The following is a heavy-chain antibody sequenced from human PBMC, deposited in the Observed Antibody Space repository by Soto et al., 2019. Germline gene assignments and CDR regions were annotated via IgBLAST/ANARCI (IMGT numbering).Heavy chain of an antibody. CDR3: ARHIAVRGTRGFDY. J-gene: IGHJ4*02. Sequence: QVQLQESGPRLVEPSGTLSLTCTVSGASINTNWWSWVRQAPGKGLEWMGEVYQSGSSNYNPSLTGRATISMDRSRNQLSLQLISVTAADTATYFCARHIAVRGTRGFDYWGQGTPVTVSS. CDR1: GASINTNW. V-gene: IGHV4-4*02. CDR2: VYQSGSS. D-gene: IGHD6-13*01.